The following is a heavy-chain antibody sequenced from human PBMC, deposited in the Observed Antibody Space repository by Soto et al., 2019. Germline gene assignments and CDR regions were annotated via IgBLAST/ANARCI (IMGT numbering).Heavy chain of an antibody. Sequence: QAQLVQSGAEVKEPGASVKVSCKASGYTFITYGMSWVRQAPGQGLVWMGWISTYNGDTKYAARLQGRVTMTTDTTTGTAYMELSSLRSDDTAVYYCARGPTDYYDNSGDYSLDYWGQGTLVTVSS. CDR2: ISTYNGDT. V-gene: IGHV1-18*01. CDR3: ARGPTDYYDNSGDYSLDY. CDR1: GYTFITYG. D-gene: IGHD3-22*01. J-gene: IGHJ4*02.